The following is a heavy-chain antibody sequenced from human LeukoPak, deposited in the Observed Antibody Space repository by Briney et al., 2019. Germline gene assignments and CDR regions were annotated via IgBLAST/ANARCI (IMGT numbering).Heavy chain of an antibody. J-gene: IGHJ4*02. D-gene: IGHD1-1*01. CDR2: IYYSEST. Sequence: SQTLSLTCTVSGGSISSGDYYWTWIRQPPGKGLEWIGYIYYSESTYYSPSLKSRVSVSVDTSKNQFSLKLSSVTAADTAVYFCARLKTVLEGIDYWGQGTLVTVSS. CDR1: GGSISSGDYY. CDR3: ARLKTVLEGIDY. V-gene: IGHV4-30-4*01.